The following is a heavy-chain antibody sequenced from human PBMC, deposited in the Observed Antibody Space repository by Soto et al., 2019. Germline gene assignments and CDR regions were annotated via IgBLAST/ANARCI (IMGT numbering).Heavy chain of an antibody. Sequence: QVQLVQSVAEVKKPGSSVKVSCKASGGTFSSYAIRWVRQAPGQGLEWMGGIIPIFGTANYAQKFQGSVTITADESTITAYMELSSLRSEDTAVYYCAGGDDRGCYWDYWGQGTLVTVSS. V-gene: IGHV1-69*01. CDR3: AGGDDRGCYWDY. CDR2: IIPIFGTA. CDR1: GGTFSSYA. D-gene: IGHD3-22*01. J-gene: IGHJ4*02.